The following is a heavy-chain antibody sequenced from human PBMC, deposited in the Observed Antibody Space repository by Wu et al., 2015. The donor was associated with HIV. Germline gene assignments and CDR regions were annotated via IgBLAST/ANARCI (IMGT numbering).Heavy chain of an antibody. CDR3: ATFPLRYRSSLLFPSGFDY. J-gene: IGHJ4*02. V-gene: IGHV1-18*01. CDR2: ISVHNGNT. Sequence: QVQLVQSGAEVKKPGASVKVSCKASGYTFISYGISWVRQAPGQGLEWMGWISVHNGNTNYAQKFQGRVTLTTDTSTSTAYMELRSLTFDDTAVYYCATFPLRYRSSLLFPSGFDYWGQGTLVTVSS. D-gene: IGHD2/OR15-2a*01. CDR1: GYTFISYG.